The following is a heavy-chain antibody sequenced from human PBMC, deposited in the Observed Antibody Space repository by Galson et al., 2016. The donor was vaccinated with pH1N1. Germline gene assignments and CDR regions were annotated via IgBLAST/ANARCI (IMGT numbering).Heavy chain of an antibody. J-gene: IGHJ4*02. Sequence: SLRLSCAASGLTFNSYGMHWVRQAPGKGPEWVAFIRYDGSNKYYADSVQGRFTISRDNSKNMLYLQMSSLRTEDTAVYYCAKDRGYSYGRFFDYWGQGALVIVSS. CDR1: GLTFNSYG. CDR2: IRYDGSNK. CDR3: AKDRGYSYGRFFDY. D-gene: IGHD5-12*01. V-gene: IGHV3-30*02.